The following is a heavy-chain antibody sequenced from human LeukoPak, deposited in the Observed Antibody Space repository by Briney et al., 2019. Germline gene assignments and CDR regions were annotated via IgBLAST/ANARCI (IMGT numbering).Heavy chain of an antibody. CDR3: ARYCSSTSCPRFATWYYGMDV. CDR1: GGSFSGYY. J-gene: IGHJ6*02. V-gene: IGHV4-34*01. D-gene: IGHD2-2*01. CDR2: INHSGSN. Sequence: SETLSLTCAVYGGSFSGYYWSWIRQPPGKGLEWIGEINHSGSNNYNPSLKSRVTISVDTSKNQLSLKLSSVTAADTAVYYCARYCSSTSCPRFATWYYGMDVWGQGTTVTVSS.